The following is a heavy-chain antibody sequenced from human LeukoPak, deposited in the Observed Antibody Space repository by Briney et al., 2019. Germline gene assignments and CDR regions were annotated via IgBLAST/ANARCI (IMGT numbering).Heavy chain of an antibody. CDR3: ARDAGYVDFFYGMDV. D-gene: IGHD5-12*01. V-gene: IGHV3-33*01. Sequence: PGWSLRLSCAASGFTFSSYGMHWVRQAPGKGLEWVAVIWYDGSNKYYADSVKGRFTISRDNSKNTLYLQMNSLRAEDTAVYYCARDAGYVDFFYGMDVWGQGTTVTVSS. CDR1: GFTFSSYG. J-gene: IGHJ6*02. CDR2: IWYDGSNK.